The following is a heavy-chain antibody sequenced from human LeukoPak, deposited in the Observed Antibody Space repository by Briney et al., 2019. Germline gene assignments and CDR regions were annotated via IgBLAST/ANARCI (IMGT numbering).Heavy chain of an antibody. CDR1: GYSISSGYY. V-gene: IGHV4-61*01. J-gene: IGHJ6*03. Sequence: SETLSLTCTVSGYSISSGYYWSWIRQPPGKGLEWIGYIYYSGSTNYNPSLKSRVTISVDTSKNQFSLKLSSVTAADTAVYYCARDQGGLLWFGEGSYYMDVWGKGTTVTVSS. CDR3: ARDQGGLLWFGEGSYYMDV. CDR2: IYYSGST. D-gene: IGHD3-10*01.